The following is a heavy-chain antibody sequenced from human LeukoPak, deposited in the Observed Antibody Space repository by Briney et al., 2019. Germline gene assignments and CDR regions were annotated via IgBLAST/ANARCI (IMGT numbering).Heavy chain of an antibody. J-gene: IGHJ5*02. Sequence: SETLSLTCTVSGGSISSYYCCWFRQPPREGLEGIGYIYTSGSTTYNPSLQRRVTTLVETSKNQLSLKLSTVTAADTAAYYVGGHSLRHFDWSWFATWGKGTLVTVSS. D-gene: IGHD3-9*01. V-gene: IGHV4-4*09. CDR3: GGHSLRHFDWSWFAT. CDR2: IYTSGST. CDR1: GGSISSYY.